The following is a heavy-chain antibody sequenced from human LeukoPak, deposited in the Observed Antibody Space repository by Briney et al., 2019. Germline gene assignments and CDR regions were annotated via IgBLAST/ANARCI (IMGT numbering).Heavy chain of an antibody. CDR2: IYHSGST. Sequence: SETLSLTCSVSGYSISSGYYWGWIRQPPGKGLEWIGSIYHSGSTYYNPALKSRVTISVDTSKNQFSLKLSSVTAADTAVYYCARDNTPPVAGFPYYFDYWGQGTLVTVSS. CDR3: ARDNTPPVAGFPYYFDY. J-gene: IGHJ4*02. CDR1: GYSISSGYY. D-gene: IGHD6-19*01. V-gene: IGHV4-38-2*02.